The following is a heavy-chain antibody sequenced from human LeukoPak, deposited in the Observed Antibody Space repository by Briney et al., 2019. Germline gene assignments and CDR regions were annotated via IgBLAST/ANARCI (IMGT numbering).Heavy chain of an antibody. CDR3: ASSDSSDAFDI. D-gene: IGHD3-22*01. CDR1: GGSISSYY. Sequence: SETLSLTCTVSGGSISSYYWSWIRQPPGKGLEWIGYIYYSGSTNYNPSLKSRVTISVDTSKNPFSLKLSSVTAADTAVYYCASSDSSDAFDIWGQGTMVTVSS. V-gene: IGHV4-59*01. J-gene: IGHJ3*02. CDR2: IYYSGST.